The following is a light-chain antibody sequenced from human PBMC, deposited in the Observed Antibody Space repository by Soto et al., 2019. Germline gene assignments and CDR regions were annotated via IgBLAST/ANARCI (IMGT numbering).Light chain of an antibody. CDR2: GNS. CDR1: SSNIGAGYD. CDR3: QSYDSSLDVV. Sequence: QSVLTQPPSVSGAPGQRVTISCTGSSSNIGAGYDVHWYQQLPGTAPKLLIYGNSNRPSGVPDRFSGSKSGTSASLAITGLQAEDEADYYCQSYDSSLDVVFGGGT. J-gene: IGLJ2*01. V-gene: IGLV1-40*01.